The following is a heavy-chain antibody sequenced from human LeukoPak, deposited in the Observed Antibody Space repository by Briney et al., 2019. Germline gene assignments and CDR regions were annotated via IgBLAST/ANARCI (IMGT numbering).Heavy chain of an antibody. CDR1: GYTFTSYY. CDR3: ARNALGLSY. Sequence: ASVKVSCKASGYTFTSYYMHWVRQAPGQGLEWMGWIHPNNGGTNYARNFQGRVTMTRDTSISTAYMELSRMISDDTAIYYCARNALGLSYWGQGTLVTVSS. J-gene: IGHJ4*02. CDR2: IHPNNGGT. D-gene: IGHD2-8*01. V-gene: IGHV1-2*02.